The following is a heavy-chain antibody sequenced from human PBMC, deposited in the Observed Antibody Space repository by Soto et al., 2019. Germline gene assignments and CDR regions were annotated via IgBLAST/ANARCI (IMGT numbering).Heavy chain of an antibody. CDR3: AKDIAAAGGFDY. CDR1: GFTFSSYA. J-gene: IGHJ4*02. CDR2: ISGSGGST. Sequence: EVQLLESGGGLVQPGGSLRLSCAASGFTFSSYAMSWVRQAPGKGLEWASAISGSGGSTYYADSVKGRFTISRDNSKNTLYLQMNSLRAEDTAVYYCAKDIAAAGGFDYWGQGTLVTVSS. V-gene: IGHV3-23*01. D-gene: IGHD6-13*01.